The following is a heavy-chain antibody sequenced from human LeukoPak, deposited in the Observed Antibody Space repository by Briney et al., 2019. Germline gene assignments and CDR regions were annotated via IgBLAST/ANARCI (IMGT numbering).Heavy chain of an antibody. D-gene: IGHD3-10*01. J-gene: IGHJ6*03. CDR1: GYTFTGYY. V-gene: IGHV1-2*02. Sequence: GASVKVSCKASGYTFTGYYMHWVRQAPGQGLEWMGWINPNSGGTNYAQKFQGRVTMTRNTSISTAYIELSSLRSEDTAVYYCAILHGSGSYFYYYYMDVWGKGTTVTISS. CDR3: AILHGSGSYFYYYYMDV. CDR2: INPNSGGT.